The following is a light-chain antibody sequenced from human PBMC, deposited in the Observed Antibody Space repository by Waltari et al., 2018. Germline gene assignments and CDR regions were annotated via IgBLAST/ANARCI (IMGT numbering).Light chain of an antibody. CDR3: QQYDGEVVT. Sequence: RASQSGTSISLTWYQQKVGQAPRLLIYGTSSRATGIPDRFSGSGSGTDFTLTISRLEPEDFAVYYCQQYDGEVVTFGGGTKVEI. CDR1: QSGTSIS. V-gene: IGKV3-20*01. CDR2: GTS. J-gene: IGKJ4*01.